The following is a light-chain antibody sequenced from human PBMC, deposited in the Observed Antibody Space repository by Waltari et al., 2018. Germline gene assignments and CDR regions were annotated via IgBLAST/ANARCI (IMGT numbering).Light chain of an antibody. CDR1: SSDIGGYNR. J-gene: IGLJ1*01. V-gene: IGLV2-8*01. CDR2: EVT. Sequence: QTAMTQSPSVSGSPGQSVTISCTGTSSDIGGYNRVSWYQQHPGKAPKLMIYEVTKRPSGVSDRFSGSKSGNTASLTISGLQAEDEADYYCSSYASSDIYIFDTGTRLTVL. CDR3: SSYASSDIYI.